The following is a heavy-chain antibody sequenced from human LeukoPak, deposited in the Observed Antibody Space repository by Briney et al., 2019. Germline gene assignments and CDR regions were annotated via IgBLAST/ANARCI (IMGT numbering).Heavy chain of an antibody. D-gene: IGHD2-15*01. V-gene: IGHV3-23*01. CDR1: GFTFTNYA. J-gene: IGHJ4*02. CDR3: AKDCNGGNCYIDY. Sequence: GGSLRLSCAASGFTFTNYAMSWVRQAPGRGLEWVSGMSGRGVSTYYADSVKGRFTISSDNSKNTLYLQMNSLRAEDTAIYYCAKDCNGGNCYIDYWGQGTLVTVAS. CDR2: MSGRGVST.